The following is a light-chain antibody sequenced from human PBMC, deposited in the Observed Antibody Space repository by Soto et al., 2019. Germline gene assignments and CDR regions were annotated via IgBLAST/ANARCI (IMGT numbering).Light chain of an antibody. J-gene: IGKJ4*01. V-gene: IGKV3-11*01. Sequence: EIVLTQSPATLSLSPGERATLSCRASQSVRTYLAWYQQKPGQAPRLLIYDALHGATDIPARFSGSGSGTDFTLTISNLEAEDFAGDYCQQRSGWLTFGGGTKVESK. CDR1: QSVRTY. CDR3: QQRSGWLT. CDR2: DAL.